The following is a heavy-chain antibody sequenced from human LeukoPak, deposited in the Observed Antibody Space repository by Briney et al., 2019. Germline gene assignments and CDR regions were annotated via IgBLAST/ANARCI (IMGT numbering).Heavy chain of an antibody. CDR2: ITSDRNTI. CDR3: ARSTEWFADY. V-gene: IGHV3-48*01. J-gene: IGHJ4*02. Sequence: GGSLRLSCAASGFDFSVYSMNWVRQAPGKGLERTSYITSDRNTIYYADSVRGRFTISRDNAKKSVYLELSNLRADDTAMYYCARSTEWFADYWGQGTLVTVSS. CDR1: GFDFSVYS. D-gene: IGHD3-3*01.